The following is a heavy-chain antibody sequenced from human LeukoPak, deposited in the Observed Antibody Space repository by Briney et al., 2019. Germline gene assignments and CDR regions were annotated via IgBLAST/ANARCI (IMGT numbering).Heavy chain of an antibody. CDR2: IYPGDSET. D-gene: IGHD4-17*01. V-gene: IGHV5-51*01. Sequence: GESLKISCRGSGYTFSNYWIGWVRQMPGKGLEWMGIIYPGDSETRYGPPFRGQVTISADKSISTTYLQWSSLEVSDTAMYFCARFLYGHYSHYFGYWGQGTLVTVSS. CDR3: ARFLYGHYSHYFGY. J-gene: IGHJ4*02. CDR1: GYTFSNYW.